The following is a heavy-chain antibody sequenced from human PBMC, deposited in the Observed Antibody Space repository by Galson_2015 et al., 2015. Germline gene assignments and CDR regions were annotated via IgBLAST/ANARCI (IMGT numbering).Heavy chain of an antibody. CDR2: ISGSGGST. V-gene: IGHV3-23*01. Sequence: SLRLSCAASGFTFSSYAMSWVRQAPGKGLEWVSAISGSGGSTYYADSVKGRFTISRDNSKNTLYLQMNSLRAEDTAVYYCAKQYDILTGYALRLGSGDQGPFDYWGQGTLVTVSS. CDR1: GFTFSSYA. CDR3: AKQYDILTGYALRLGSGDQGPFDY. D-gene: IGHD3-9*01. J-gene: IGHJ4*02.